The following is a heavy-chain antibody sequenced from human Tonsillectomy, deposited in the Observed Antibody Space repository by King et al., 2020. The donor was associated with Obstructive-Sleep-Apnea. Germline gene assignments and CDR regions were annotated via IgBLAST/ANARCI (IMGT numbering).Heavy chain of an antibody. D-gene: IGHD3-22*01. CDR3: ARGSRYYYDGSGYYYFDY. V-gene: IGHV4-39*07. J-gene: IGHJ4*02. CDR2: IYYSGST. Sequence: LQLQESGPGLVKPSETLSLTCTVSGGSISSSSYYWGWIRQPPGKGLEWIGTIYYSGSTYYNPSLNSRVTISVDTSKNQFSLKLSSVTAADTAVYYCARGSRYYYDGSGYYYFDYWGQGTLVTVSS. CDR1: GGSISSSSYY.